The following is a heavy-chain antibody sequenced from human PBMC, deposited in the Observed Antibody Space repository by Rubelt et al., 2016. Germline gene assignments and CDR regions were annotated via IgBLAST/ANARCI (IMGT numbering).Heavy chain of an antibody. V-gene: IGHV4-34*01. CDR1: GGSFSGYY. CDR2: INHSGST. CDR3: ARGWLSWFDP. D-gene: IGHD5-12*01. Sequence: QVQLQQWGAGLLKPSETLSLTCAVYGGSFSGYYWSWIRQPPGKGLEWIGEINHSGSTNYNPSLKSRSTVAVGTSKNQFSLKLSSVTAADTAVYYCARGWLSWFDPWGQGTLVTVSS. J-gene: IGHJ5*02.